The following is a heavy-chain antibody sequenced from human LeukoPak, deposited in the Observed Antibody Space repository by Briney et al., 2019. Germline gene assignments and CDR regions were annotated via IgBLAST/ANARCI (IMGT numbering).Heavy chain of an antibody. J-gene: IGHJ3*02. V-gene: IGHV4-34*01. CDR3: ARDAAVPAVWNGAFDI. CDR2: INHSGST. D-gene: IGHD2-2*01. Sequence: SETLSLTCAVYGGSFSGYYWSWIRQPPGKGLEWIGEINHSGSTNYNPSLKSRVTISVDTSKNQFSLKLSSVTAADTAVYYCARDAAVPAVWNGAFDIWGQGTMVTVSS. CDR1: GGSFSGYY.